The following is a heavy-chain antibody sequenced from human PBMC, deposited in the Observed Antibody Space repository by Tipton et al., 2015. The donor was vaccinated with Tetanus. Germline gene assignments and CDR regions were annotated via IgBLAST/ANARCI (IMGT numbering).Heavy chain of an antibody. Sequence: SLRLSCAASGFTFRSYAMAWVRQAPGKGLEWVSSISYSGANIYYADSVKGRFTISRDNSNNMLFLRMSSLRLEDTAIYYCAKDVETYYDFWSGSGFWGQGTLVTVSS. CDR1: GFTFRSYA. CDR3: AKDVETYYDFWSGSGF. D-gene: IGHD3-3*01. CDR2: ISYSGANI. V-gene: IGHV3-23*01. J-gene: IGHJ4*02.